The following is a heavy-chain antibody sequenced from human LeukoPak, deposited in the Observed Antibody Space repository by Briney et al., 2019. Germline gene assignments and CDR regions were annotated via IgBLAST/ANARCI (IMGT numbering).Heavy chain of an antibody. D-gene: IGHD3-22*01. Sequence: GRSLRLSCAASGFTFSSYGMHWVRQAPGKGLEWVAVISYDGSNKYYADPVKGRFTISRDNSKNTLYLQMNSLRAEDTAVYYCAKSGVDYYDSSGYYYPAIWGQGTLVTVSS. J-gene: IGHJ4*02. V-gene: IGHV3-30*18. CDR2: ISYDGSNK. CDR1: GFTFSSYG. CDR3: AKSGVDYYDSSGYYYPAI.